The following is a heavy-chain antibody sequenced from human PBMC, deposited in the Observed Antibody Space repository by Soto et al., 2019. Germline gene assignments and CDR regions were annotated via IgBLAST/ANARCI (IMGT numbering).Heavy chain of an antibody. CDR1: GDSITNTNW. CDR3: ARDLGTGTDY. Sequence: QVQLQESGPGLVKPSGTLSLTCAVSGDSITNTNWWSWVRQAPGKGLEWIGEIYNSGATTYNPSLKSRATISFDPSNNPFSLKLTSVTAADTAVYFCARDLGTGTDYWGQGTLVTVAS. V-gene: IGHV4-4*02. J-gene: IGHJ4*02. CDR2: IYNSGAT. D-gene: IGHD1-1*01.